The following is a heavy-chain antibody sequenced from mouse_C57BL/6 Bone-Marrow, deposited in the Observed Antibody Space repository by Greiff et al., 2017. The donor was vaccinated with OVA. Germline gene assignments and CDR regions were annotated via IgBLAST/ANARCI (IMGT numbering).Heavy chain of an antibody. J-gene: IGHJ3*01. D-gene: IGHD2-14*01. CDR1: GFSFNTYA. Sequence: EVKLVESGGGLVQPTGSLKLSCAASGFSFNTYAMNWVRPAPGKGLEWVARIRSKSNNYATYYADSVKDRFTISRDDSESMLYLQMNNLKTEDTAMYYCVRGEYDGWLAYWGQGTLVTVSA. CDR3: VRGEYDGWLAY. CDR2: IRSKSNNYAT. V-gene: IGHV10-1*01.